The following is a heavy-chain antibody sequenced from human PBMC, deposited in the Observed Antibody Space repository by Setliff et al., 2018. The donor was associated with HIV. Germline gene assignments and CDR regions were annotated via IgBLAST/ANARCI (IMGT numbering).Heavy chain of an antibody. CDR1: GFTFSNAW. Sequence: GSLRLSCAASGFTFSNAWMSWVRQAPGKGLEWVGRIKSKTDGGTTDYAAPVKGRFTISRDDSNNTLFLQMNSLKIEDTAVYYCTTRLSGSYIPNWCNPWGQGTLVTVSS. J-gene: IGHJ5*02. V-gene: IGHV3-15*01. D-gene: IGHD1-26*01. CDR2: IKSKTDGGTT. CDR3: TTRLSGSYIPNWCNP.